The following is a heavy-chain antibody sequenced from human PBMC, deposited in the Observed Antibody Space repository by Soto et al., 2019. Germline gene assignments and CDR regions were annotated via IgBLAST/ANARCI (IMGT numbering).Heavy chain of an antibody. CDR1: GGSFSGYY. Sequence: QVQLQQWGAGLLKPSETLSLTCAVYGGSFSGYYWSWIRQPPGKGLEWIGEINHSGSTNYNPSLKSRVTISVDTSKTQFSLKLSSVTAADTAVYYCARSLRRRDGYNFARLGGSYYFDYWGQGTLVTVSS. CDR3: ARSLRRRDGYNFARLGGSYYFDY. CDR2: INHSGST. V-gene: IGHV4-34*01. J-gene: IGHJ4*02. D-gene: IGHD5-12*01.